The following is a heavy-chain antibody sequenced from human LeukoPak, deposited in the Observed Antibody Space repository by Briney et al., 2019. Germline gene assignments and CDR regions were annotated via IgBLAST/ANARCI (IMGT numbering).Heavy chain of an antibody. J-gene: IGHJ4*02. CDR2: ISYDGSNK. Sequence: GGSLRLSCAASGFTFSSFGMNWVRQAAGKGLEWVAVISYDGSNKYFADSVKGRSTISRDNSKNTLYLEMNSLRAEDTAVYYCARDVSYNSLDYWGQGTLVTVSS. CDR3: ARDVSYNSLDY. CDR1: GFTFSSFG. D-gene: IGHD6-13*01. V-gene: IGHV3-30*03.